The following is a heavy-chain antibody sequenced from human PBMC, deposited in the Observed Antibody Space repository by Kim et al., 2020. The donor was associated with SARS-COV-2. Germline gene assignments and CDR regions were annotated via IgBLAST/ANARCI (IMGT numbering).Heavy chain of an antibody. J-gene: IGHJ4*02. D-gene: IGHD3-10*01. V-gene: IGHV3-23*01. CDR3: AKGFFRGAFDY. Sequence: GGSLRLSCAASGFTFSNHAMSWVRQAPGKGLEWVSAIGAGGGATYYADSVKGRFTISRDNSKNTLYLQMNSLRADDTAVYYCAKGFFRGAFDYCDQGTLV. CDR1: GFTFSNHA. CDR2: IGAGGGAT.